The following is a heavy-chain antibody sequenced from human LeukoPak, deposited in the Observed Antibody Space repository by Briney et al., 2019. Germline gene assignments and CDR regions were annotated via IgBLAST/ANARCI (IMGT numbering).Heavy chain of an antibody. V-gene: IGHV1-18*01. CDR3: AREYYDFWSGSTKGAFDI. J-gene: IGHJ3*02. D-gene: IGHD3-3*01. CDR1: GYTFTSYG. CDR2: ISAYNGNT. Sequence: ASVKVSCKASGYTFTSYGISWVRQAPGQGLEWMGWISAYNGNTNYAQKLQGRVTMTTDTFTSTAYMELRSLRSDDTAVYYCAREYYDFWSGSTKGAFDIRGQGTMVTVSS.